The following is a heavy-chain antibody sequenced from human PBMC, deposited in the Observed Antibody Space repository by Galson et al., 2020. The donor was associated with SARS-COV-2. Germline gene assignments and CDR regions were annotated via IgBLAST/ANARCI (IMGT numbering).Heavy chain of an antibody. D-gene: IGHD6-19*01. Sequence: ETSETLSLTCTVSGGSISTYYWSWIRQPPGKGLEWIGYIYYSGSTNYNPSLKSRVTISVDTSKNQFSLKLSSVTAADTAVYYCARLGSGWYGDVGVLGCCGQGHLVTVSS. V-gene: IGHV4-59*08. CDR3: ARLGSGWYGDVGVLGC. CDR2: IYYSGST. CDR1: GGSISTYY. J-gene: IGHJ4*02.